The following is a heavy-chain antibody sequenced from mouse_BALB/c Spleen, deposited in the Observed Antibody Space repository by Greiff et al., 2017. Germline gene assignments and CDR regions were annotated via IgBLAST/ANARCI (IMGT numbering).Heavy chain of an antibody. CDR3: AESGDYRYDETWFAY. Sequence: EVQLQQSGAELVKPGASVKLSCTASGFNIKDTYMHWVKQRPEQGLEWIGRIDPANGNTKYDPKFQGKATITADTSSNTAYLQLSSLTSEDTAVYYCAESGDYRYDETWFAYWGQGTLVTVSA. D-gene: IGHD2-14*01. J-gene: IGHJ3*01. V-gene: IGHV14-3*02. CDR1: GFNIKDTY. CDR2: IDPANGNT.